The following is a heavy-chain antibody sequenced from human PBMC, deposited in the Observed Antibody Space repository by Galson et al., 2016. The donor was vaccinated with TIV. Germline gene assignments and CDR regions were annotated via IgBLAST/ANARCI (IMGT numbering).Heavy chain of an antibody. Sequence: LSLTCTVSGGSISGYYWSWIRQPPGKGLEWIGYIYYSGSTNYNPSLKRRVTISVDTSKNQFSLKLSSVTAADTAVYYCARSIPGVMMQDGMGVWGQGTTVTVSS. D-gene: IGHD2-2*01. CDR2: IYYSGST. V-gene: IGHV4-59*01. CDR3: ARSIPGVMMQDGMGV. CDR1: GGSISGYY. J-gene: IGHJ6*02.